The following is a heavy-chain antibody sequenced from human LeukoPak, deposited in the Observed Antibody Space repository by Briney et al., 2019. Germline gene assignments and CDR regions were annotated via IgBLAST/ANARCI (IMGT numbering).Heavy chain of an antibody. D-gene: IGHD3-10*01. J-gene: IGHJ4*02. CDR2: INHSGST. Sequence: SETLSLTCAVYGGSFSGYYWSWIRQPPGKGLEWIGEINHSGSTNYNPSLKSRVTISVDTSKNQFSLKLSPVTAADTAVYYCARFPLNYYGSGSYYPLDDYWGQGTLVTVSS. CDR3: ARFPLNYYGSGSYYPLDDY. V-gene: IGHV4-34*01. CDR1: GGSFSGYY.